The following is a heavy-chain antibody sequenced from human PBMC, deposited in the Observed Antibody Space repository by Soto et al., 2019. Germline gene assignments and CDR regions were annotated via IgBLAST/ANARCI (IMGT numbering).Heavy chain of an antibody. CDR2: INHSGST. CDR3: ARRSSYYYYFAMDV. D-gene: IGHD2-2*01. Sequence: QVQLQQWGAGLLKPSETLSLTCAVYGGSFNDYYSTWIRQSPGKGLEWIGEINHSGSTNYNPSLKSRVTISIDTSRNEFSLNRSSVTAADTAVYYCARRSSYYYYFAMDVWGQGTTVTVSS. J-gene: IGHJ6*02. V-gene: IGHV4-34*01. CDR1: GGSFNDYY.